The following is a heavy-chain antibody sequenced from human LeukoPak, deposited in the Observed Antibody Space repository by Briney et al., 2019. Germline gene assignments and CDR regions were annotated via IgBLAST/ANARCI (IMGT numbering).Heavy chain of an antibody. CDR1: GGTFSSYA. CDR3: ARDATMIGNWFDP. J-gene: IGHJ5*02. V-gene: IGHV1-69*04. Sequence: SVKVSCKASGGTFSSYAISWVRQAPGQGLEWMGRIIPILGIANYAQKSQGRVTITADKSTSTAYMELSSLRSEDTAVYYCARDATMIGNWFDPWGQGTLVTVSS. D-gene: IGHD3-22*01. CDR2: IIPILGIA.